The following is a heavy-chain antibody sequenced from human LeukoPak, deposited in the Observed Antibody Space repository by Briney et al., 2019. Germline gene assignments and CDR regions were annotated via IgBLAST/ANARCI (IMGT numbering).Heavy chain of an antibody. CDR3: ARDRDYAFDY. D-gene: IGHD4-17*01. Sequence: GGSLRLSCAASGFSFSNYALSWVRQSPRQGLEWVSAITSSGDSTYYADSVKGRFTISRDNAKNSLYLQMDSLRDEDTAVYYCARDRDYAFDYWGQGTLVTVSS. J-gene: IGHJ4*02. CDR1: GFSFSNYA. CDR2: ITSSGDST. V-gene: IGHV3-23*01.